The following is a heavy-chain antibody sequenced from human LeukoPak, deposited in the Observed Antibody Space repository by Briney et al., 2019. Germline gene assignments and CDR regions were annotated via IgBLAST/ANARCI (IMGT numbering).Heavy chain of an antibody. D-gene: IGHD3-22*01. Sequence: ASVKVSCKASGYTFTNYGISWVRQAPGQGLEWMGWISAYNGNTNYAQKVQDRVTMTTDTSTSTAYMELRSLRSDDTAVYYCARLNNVGYYDSSGYYTWGQGTLVTASS. J-gene: IGHJ5*02. V-gene: IGHV1-18*01. CDR1: GYTFTNYG. CDR2: ISAYNGNT. CDR3: ARLNNVGYYDSSGYYT.